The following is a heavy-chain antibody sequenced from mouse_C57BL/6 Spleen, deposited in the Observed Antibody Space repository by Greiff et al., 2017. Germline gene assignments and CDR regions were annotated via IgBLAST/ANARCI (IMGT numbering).Heavy chain of an antibody. V-gene: IGHV1-74*01. CDR3: SIDGYFSFDY. D-gene: IGHD2-3*01. CDR2: IHPSDSDT. CDR1: GYTFTSYW. J-gene: IGHJ2*01. Sequence: QVQLKQPGAELVKPGASVKVSCKASGYTFTSYWMHWVKQRPGQGLEWIGRIHPSDSDTNYNQKFKGKATLTVDNASSTAYMQLSSLPSEDSAVYYCSIDGYFSFDYWGQGTTLTVSS.